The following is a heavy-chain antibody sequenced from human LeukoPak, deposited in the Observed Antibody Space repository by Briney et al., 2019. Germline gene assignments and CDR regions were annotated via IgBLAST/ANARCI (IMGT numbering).Heavy chain of an antibody. CDR3: AREVPIVRGLRWDY. D-gene: IGHD3-10*01. Sequence: SETLSLTCTVSGGSISSSSSYWGWIRQPPGKGLEWIGGIYYSGSTYYNPSLSSRVTISVDTSKNQFSLKLRSVTAADTAVYYCAREVPIVRGLRWDYWGQGTLVTVSS. CDR2: IYYSGST. J-gene: IGHJ4*02. V-gene: IGHV4-39*07. CDR1: GGSISSSSSY.